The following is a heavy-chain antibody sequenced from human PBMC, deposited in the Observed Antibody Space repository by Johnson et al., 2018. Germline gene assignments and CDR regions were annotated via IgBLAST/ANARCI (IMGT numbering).Heavy chain of an antibody. J-gene: IGHJ3*02. CDR3: ARAAEVGPRDAFDI. CDR2: IIPIFGTA. D-gene: IGHD2-15*01. V-gene: IGHV1-69*01. CDR1: GGTFTSYA. Sequence: QVQLVQSGAEVKKPGSSVKVSCKASGGTFTSYAFSWVRQAPGQGLEWVGGIIPIFGTADYAQRFQGRVTITADESTSTAYMELSRLRSEDTAVYFCARAAEVGPRDAFDIGGQGTMVTGSS.